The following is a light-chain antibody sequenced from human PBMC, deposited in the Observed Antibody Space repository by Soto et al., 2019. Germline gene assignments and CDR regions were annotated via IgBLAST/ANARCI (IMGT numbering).Light chain of an antibody. CDR1: QRIGSY. Sequence: EIVLTQSPATLPLSPGGRATLSCRASQRIGSYLVWYQQKPGRAPRLLIYDAPKRAPGIPARFDGSGSGTDFTLTISSLEAEDFAVYYCQQRSNSPFTFGPGT. CDR3: QQRSNSPFT. V-gene: IGKV3-11*01. CDR2: DAP. J-gene: IGKJ3*01.